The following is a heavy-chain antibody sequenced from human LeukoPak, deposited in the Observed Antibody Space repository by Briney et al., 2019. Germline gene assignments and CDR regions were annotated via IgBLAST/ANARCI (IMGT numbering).Heavy chain of an antibody. CDR1: GGTFSSYA. CDR2: IIPIFGTA. J-gene: IGHJ6*03. Sequence: SVKVSCKASGGTFSSYAISWVRQAPGQGLEWMGGIIPIFGTANYAQKFQCRVTITADESTSTAYMELSSLRSEDTAVYYCARGPLDDIVVVPAAYTDYYYYYMDVWGKGTTVTVSS. CDR3: ARGPLDDIVVVPAAYTDYYYYYMDV. V-gene: IGHV1-69*01. D-gene: IGHD2-2*01.